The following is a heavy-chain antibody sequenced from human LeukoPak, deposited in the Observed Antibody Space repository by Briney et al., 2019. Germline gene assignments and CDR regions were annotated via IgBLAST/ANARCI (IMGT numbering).Heavy chain of an antibody. V-gene: IGHV3-21*01. CDR1: GFTFSSYS. CDR2: ISSSSSYI. Sequence: GGSLRLSCAASGFTFSSYSMNWVRQAPGKGLEWVSSISSSSSYIYYADSVKGRFTISRDNAKNSLYLQMNSLRAEDMAVYYCARCGTTVTTLYYMDVWGKGTTVTVSS. CDR3: ARCGTTVTTLYYMDV. J-gene: IGHJ6*03. D-gene: IGHD4-17*01.